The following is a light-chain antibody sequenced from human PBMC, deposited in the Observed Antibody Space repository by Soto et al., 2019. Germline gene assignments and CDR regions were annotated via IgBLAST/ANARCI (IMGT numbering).Light chain of an antibody. V-gene: IGKV3-20*01. CDR3: QQYGSSSWT. J-gene: IGKJ1*01. Sequence: EIVLTQSPGTLSLSPGERATLSCRASQSVSSSYLAWYQQKPGQAPRLLIYGTSSRATAIPDRISGSGSGTDFTLTISRLEPEPFAVYYCQQYGSSSWTFGQGTKVEIK. CDR2: GTS. CDR1: QSVSSSY.